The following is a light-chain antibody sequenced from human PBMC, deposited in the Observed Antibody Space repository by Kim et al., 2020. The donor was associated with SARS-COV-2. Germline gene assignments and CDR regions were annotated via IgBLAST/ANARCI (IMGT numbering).Light chain of an antibody. CDR1: QSGTGI. Sequence: SVPAGETATLGWATKQSGTGIFGCYQQTPGHAPMLLLYASATTAGGIPAMFSGAAGGEEFTLTIDRQHHEDVANYYCQQYTRWWLFGPGTRVDIK. CDR2: ASA. J-gene: IGKJ3*01. V-gene: IGKV3-15*01. CDR3: QQYTRWWL.